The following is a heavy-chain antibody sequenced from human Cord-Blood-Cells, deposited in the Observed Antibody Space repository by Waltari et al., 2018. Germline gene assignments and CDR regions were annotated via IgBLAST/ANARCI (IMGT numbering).Heavy chain of an antibody. CDR3: ARDIEYCSSTSCYNYFDY. CDR2: IIPIFGTA. D-gene: IGHD2-2*02. CDR1: GGTFRTSP. J-gene: IGHJ4*02. Sequence: QVQLVQSGAAVKKPRSSVKVSCTASGGTFRTSPLSRVRQAPGQGLEWMGGIIPIFGTANYAQKFQGRVTITADESTSTAYMELSSLRSEDTAVYYCARDIEYCSSTSCYNYFDYWGQGTLVTVSS. V-gene: IGHV1-69*01.